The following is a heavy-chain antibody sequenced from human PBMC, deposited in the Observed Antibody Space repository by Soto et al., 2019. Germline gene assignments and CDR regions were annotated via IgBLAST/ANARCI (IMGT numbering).Heavy chain of an antibody. J-gene: IGHJ4*02. Sequence: QVPLQESGPGLVKSSETLSLTCTVSGGSISSSSFFWGWIRQPPGRGLEWIGSIYYSGSTYYNPSLKSRVTMSADTSKNQFSLQLRSVTAADTAVYYCARLYGGGYYSPDYWGQGTLVAVSS. CDR1: GGSISSSSFF. CDR2: IYYSGST. CDR3: ARLYGGGYYSPDY. V-gene: IGHV4-39*01. D-gene: IGHD3-3*01.